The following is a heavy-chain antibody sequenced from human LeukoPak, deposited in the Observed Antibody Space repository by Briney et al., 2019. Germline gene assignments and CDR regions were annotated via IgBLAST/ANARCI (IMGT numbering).Heavy chain of an antibody. CDR3: ARHVYGRADCSSTSCYYYYMDV. CDR2: IFYSGST. V-gene: IGHV4-39*01. D-gene: IGHD2-2*01. Sequence: SETLSLTCTVSSGSISTSNYYWGWVRQPPGKALEWIGNIFYSGSTNYNPSLKSRVTISVDTSKNQFSLKLSSVTAADTAVYYCARHVYGRADCSSTSCYYYYMDVWGKGTTVTISS. J-gene: IGHJ6*03. CDR1: SGSISTSNYY.